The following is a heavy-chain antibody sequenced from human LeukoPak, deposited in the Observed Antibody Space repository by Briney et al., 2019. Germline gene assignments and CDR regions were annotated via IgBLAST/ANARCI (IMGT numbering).Heavy chain of an antibody. CDR3: ARDPTTVVTTPYYFDF. Sequence: SETLSLTCAVHGGSFSGYHWNWIRQSPGKGLEWIGEINDRGHTNYNPSLESRISISVDTSKKQFSLNLSSVTAADTAVYYCARDPTTVVTTPYYFDFWGQGTLVTVSS. J-gene: IGHJ4*02. CDR2: INDRGHT. CDR1: GGSFSGYH. D-gene: IGHD4-23*01. V-gene: IGHV4-34*01.